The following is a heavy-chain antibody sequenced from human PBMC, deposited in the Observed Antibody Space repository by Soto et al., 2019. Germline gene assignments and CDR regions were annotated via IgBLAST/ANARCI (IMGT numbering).Heavy chain of an antibody. Sequence: EVQLLESGGGLVQPGGSLRLSCAASGFTFSSYGMRWVRQAPGKGLEWVSSISDSGDTTYYADSVKGRFTISRDNSKKTLYLQMNSLRAEDTAVYFCANGHKSASEYWGQGTLVTVSS. CDR3: ANGHKSASEY. V-gene: IGHV3-23*01. CDR2: ISDSGDTT. J-gene: IGHJ4*02. CDR1: GFTFSSYG. D-gene: IGHD2-15*01.